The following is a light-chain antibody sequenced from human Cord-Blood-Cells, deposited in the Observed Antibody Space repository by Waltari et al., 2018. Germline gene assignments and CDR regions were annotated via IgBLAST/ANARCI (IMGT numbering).Light chain of an antibody. CDR2: GAS. CDR1: QIVSSSY. CDR3: QQYGSSPQA. J-gene: IGKJ4*01. Sequence: EIVLTQSPGTLSLSPGERATLSCRASQIVSSSYLDWYQQKPGQAPRVLIYGASSRATGIPDRFSGSGSGTDFTLTISRLEPEDFAVYYCQQYGSSPQAFGGGTKVEIK. V-gene: IGKV3-20*01.